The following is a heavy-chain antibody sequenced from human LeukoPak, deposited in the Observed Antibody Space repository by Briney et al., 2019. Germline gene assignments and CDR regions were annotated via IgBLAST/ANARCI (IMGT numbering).Heavy chain of an antibody. V-gene: IGHV3-21*01. CDR3: ARDFRSLYYFDY. CDR1: GFTFRNYI. CDR2: IEKTGSYV. D-gene: IGHD3-3*01. J-gene: IGHJ4*02. Sequence: GGSLRLSCAASGFTFRNYIMDWVRQAPGKGLEWVSSIEKTGSYVYHVDSVRGRFTISRDNAKNSLYLQMNSLRDEDTAVYYCARDFRSLYYFDYWGQGTLVTVSS.